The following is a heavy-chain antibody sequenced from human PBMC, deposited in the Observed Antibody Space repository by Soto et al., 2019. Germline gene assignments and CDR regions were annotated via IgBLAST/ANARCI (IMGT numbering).Heavy chain of an antibody. Sequence: EVQLVESGGGLVKPGRSLRLSCTSSGFTFGDYAMSWFRQAPGKGLEWVGFIRSKAYGGTTEYAASVKGRFTISRDDSKSIAYLQMNSLKTEDTAVYYCTRHILTGYIWFDYWGQGTLVTVSS. CDR2: IRSKAYGGTT. CDR1: GFTFGDYA. D-gene: IGHD3-9*01. J-gene: IGHJ4*02. V-gene: IGHV3-49*05. CDR3: TRHILTGYIWFDY.